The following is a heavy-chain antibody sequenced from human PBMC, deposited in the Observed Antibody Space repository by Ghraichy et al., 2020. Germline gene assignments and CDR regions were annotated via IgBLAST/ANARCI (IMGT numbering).Heavy chain of an antibody. CDR2: IYYSGST. D-gene: IGHD2-21*01. V-gene: IGHV4-39*01. Sequence: SETLSLTCTVSGGSISSSSYYWGWIRQPPGKGLEWIGSIYYSGSTYYNPSLKSRVTISVDTSKNQFSLKLSSVTAADTAVYYCARQVVVIENAFDIWGQGTMVTVSS. CDR3: ARQVVVIENAFDI. J-gene: IGHJ3*02. CDR1: GGSISSSSYY.